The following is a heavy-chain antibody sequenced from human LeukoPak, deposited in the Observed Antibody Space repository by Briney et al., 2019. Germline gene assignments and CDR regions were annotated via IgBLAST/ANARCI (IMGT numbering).Heavy chain of an antibody. J-gene: IGHJ5*02. CDR2: INAGNGNT. CDR1: GYTFTSYA. CDR3: ARSLVRRYNWFGP. D-gene: IGHD2-8*02. V-gene: IGHV1-3*01. Sequence: EASVKVSCKASGYTFTSYAMHWVRQAPGQRLEWMGWINAGNGNTKYSQKFQGRVTITRDTSASTAYMELSSLRSEDTAVYYCARSLVRRYNWFGPWGQGTLVTVSS.